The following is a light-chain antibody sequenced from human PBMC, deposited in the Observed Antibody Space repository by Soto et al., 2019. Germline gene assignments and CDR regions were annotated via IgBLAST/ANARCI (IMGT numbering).Light chain of an antibody. CDR3: QQYNDWQLT. CDR1: QSVDTN. CDR2: GAS. J-gene: IGKJ4*01. V-gene: IGKV3-15*01. Sequence: ETVMTQSPATLSASPGESATLSCGASQSVDTNLGWYQQKPGQAPRLLIYGASTRATGVAARFSGTWSGTEFTLTISSLHSEDFAVYYCQQYNDWQLTFGGGTKVEIK.